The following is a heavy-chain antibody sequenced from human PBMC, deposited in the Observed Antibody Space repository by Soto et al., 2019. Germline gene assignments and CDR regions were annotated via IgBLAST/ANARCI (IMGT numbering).Heavy chain of an antibody. Sequence: GESLNISCQCSGYTFSNFWIGWVRQLPGQGLEWMGIIYPGDHETRYSPSFRGKVTISADKSINTAYLQWNGLEASDTAFYFCARSPRSSTYFDYWGQGALVTVS. CDR3: ARSPRSSTYFDY. V-gene: IGHV5-51*01. D-gene: IGHD6-13*01. CDR2: IYPGDHET. J-gene: IGHJ4*02. CDR1: GYTFSNFW.